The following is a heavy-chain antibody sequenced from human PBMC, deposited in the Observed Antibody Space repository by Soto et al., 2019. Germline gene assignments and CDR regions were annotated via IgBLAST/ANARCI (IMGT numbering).Heavy chain of an antibody. D-gene: IGHD3-3*01. Sequence: ASVKVSCKVSGYTLTELSMHWVRQAPGKGLEWMGGFDPEDSETMYAQKFQGRVTMTEDTSTGTAYMELSSLRSDDTAVYYCARLRITIFGVVISPDDYWGQGTLVTVSS. V-gene: IGHV1-24*01. CDR3: ARLRITIFGVVISPDDY. CDR1: GYTLTELS. CDR2: FDPEDSET. J-gene: IGHJ4*02.